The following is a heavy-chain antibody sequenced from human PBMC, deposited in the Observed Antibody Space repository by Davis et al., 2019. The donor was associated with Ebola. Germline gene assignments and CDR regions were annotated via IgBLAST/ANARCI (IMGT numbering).Heavy chain of an antibody. J-gene: IGHJ2*01. CDR3: TTLSTVTTMYFDL. V-gene: IGHV3-15*01. D-gene: IGHD4-17*01. CDR2: IKSKTDGGTT. Sequence: GESLKISCAASGLTVSYNYMGWIRQAPGKGLEWVGRIKSKTDGGTTDYAAPVKGRFTISRDDSKNTLYLQMNSLKIEDTAVYYCTTLSTVTTMYFDLWGRGTLVTVSS. CDR1: GLTVSYNY.